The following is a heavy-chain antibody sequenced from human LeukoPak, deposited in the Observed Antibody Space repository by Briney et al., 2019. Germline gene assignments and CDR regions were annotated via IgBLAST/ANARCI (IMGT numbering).Heavy chain of an antibody. CDR3: ASLGGGSTVTTYLNY. Sequence: VASVKVSCKASGYTFTSYGISWVRQAPGQGLEWMGGIIPIFGTANYAQKFQGRVTITADESTSTAYMELSSLRSEDTAVYYCASLGGGSTVTTYLNYWGQGTLVTVS. D-gene: IGHD4-17*01. J-gene: IGHJ4*02. CDR2: IIPIFGTA. CDR1: GYTFTSYG. V-gene: IGHV1-69*13.